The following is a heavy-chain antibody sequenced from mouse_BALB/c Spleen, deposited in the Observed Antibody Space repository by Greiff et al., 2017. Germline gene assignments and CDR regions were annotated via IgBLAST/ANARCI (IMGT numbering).Heavy chain of an antibody. J-gene: IGHJ3*01. V-gene: IGHV14-3*02. CDR1: GFHTKDTY. CDR2: FDPANGNT. D-gene: IGHD1-2*01. Sequence: VHFQQPGAELLKPGAPVKLPCTAPGFHTKDTYMHWVKQRPEQGLEWIGRFDPANGNTKYDPKFQGKATITADTSSNTAYLKLSSLTSEDTAVYYCARSAGPEFAYWGQGTLVTVSA. CDR3: ARSAGPEFAY.